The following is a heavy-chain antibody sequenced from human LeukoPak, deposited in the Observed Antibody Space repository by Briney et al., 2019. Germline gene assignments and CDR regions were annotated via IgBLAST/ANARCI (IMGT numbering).Heavy chain of an antibody. J-gene: IGHJ4*02. V-gene: IGHV3-30-3*01. D-gene: IGHD3-10*01. CDR1: GFTFSSYA. CDR2: ISYDGTNK. Sequence: GRCLRLSCVASGFTFSSYAMHWVRQAPGKGLEWVAVISYDGTNKYYADSVKGRFTISRDNSKNTLYLQMTSLRAEDTAVYYCARGGSGGYYPYYFDYWGQGNVVTVSS. CDR3: ARGGSGGYYPYYFDY.